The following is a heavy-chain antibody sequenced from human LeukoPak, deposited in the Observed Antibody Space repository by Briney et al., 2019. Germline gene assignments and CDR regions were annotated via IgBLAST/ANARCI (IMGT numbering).Heavy chain of an antibody. Sequence: ESGPTLLKPTPTLTLTCTFSGFSLRTSGGGVGWIRQPPGKALEWLALIYWNDDKRYSPSLKSRLTITKDTSKNQVVLTMTNMDPVDTATYYCAHRFSDYSLDYWGQGTLVTVSS. J-gene: IGHJ4*02. CDR2: IYWNDDK. CDR1: GFSLRTSGGG. CDR3: AHRFSDYSLDY. D-gene: IGHD4-17*01. V-gene: IGHV2-5*01.